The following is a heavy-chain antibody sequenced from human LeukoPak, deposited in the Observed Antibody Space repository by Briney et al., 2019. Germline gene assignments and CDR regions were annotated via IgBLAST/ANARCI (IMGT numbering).Heavy chain of an antibody. CDR1: AGSINSYY. CDR2: ISYSGLT. CDR3: ARHRAIAGPFDH. J-gene: IGHJ4*02. Sequence: SETLSLTCTVSAGSINSYYWSWFRLPPGKGPEWIGQISYSGLTKYNPALKSRVTISVDTYKNQISVNLSSVTAADTAFYCCARHRAIAGPFDHWGQGTLVTVSS. V-gene: IGHV4-59*08. D-gene: IGHD6-19*01.